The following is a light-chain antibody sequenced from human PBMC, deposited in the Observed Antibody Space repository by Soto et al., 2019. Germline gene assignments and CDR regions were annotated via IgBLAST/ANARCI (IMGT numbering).Light chain of an antibody. Sequence: VHMTQSPSSLSASVVYRVSITFLASQGISNYLAWYQQKPGTVPKLLIYAASTLQSGVPSRFSGSGSGTEFTLTISSLQPDDFATYYCQQYDSYPWTFGRGTKVDIK. CDR1: QGISNY. J-gene: IGKJ1*01. CDR3: QQYDSYPWT. V-gene: IGKV1-27*01. CDR2: AAS.